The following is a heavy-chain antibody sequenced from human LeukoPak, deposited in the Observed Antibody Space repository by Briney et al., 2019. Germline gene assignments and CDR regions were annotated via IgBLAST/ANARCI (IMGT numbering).Heavy chain of an antibody. D-gene: IGHD6-19*01. J-gene: IGHJ6*03. CDR1: GYTFTSYD. Sequence: ASVKVSCKASGYTFTSYDINWVRQATGQGLEWMGWMNPNSGNTGYAQKFQGRVTMTRNTSISTAYMELSSLRSEDTAVYYCARVVSGWYVSDYYYYMYVWGKGTTVTVSS. V-gene: IGHV1-8*01. CDR3: ARVVSGWYVSDYYYYMYV. CDR2: MNPNSGNT.